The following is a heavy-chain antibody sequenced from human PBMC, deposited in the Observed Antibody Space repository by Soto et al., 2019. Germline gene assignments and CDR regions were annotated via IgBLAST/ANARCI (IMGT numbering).Heavy chain of an antibody. CDR1: GFTFSSYS. D-gene: IGHD5-18*01. CDR3: ARENSVQAWLHHFDH. V-gene: IGHV3-48*04. CDR2: ISDDGASI. Sequence: GGSLRLSCAASGFTFSSYSMNWVRQAPGRGLEWVSYISDDGASIYYADSLKGRFTISRDNAKNSLSLQMNNLRAEDTAVYYCARENSVQAWLHHFDHWGLGTLVTVSS. J-gene: IGHJ4*02.